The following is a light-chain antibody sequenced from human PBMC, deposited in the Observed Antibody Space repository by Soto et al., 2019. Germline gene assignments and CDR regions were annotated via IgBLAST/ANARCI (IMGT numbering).Light chain of an antibody. V-gene: IGKV1-27*01. CDR1: QGISYY. Sequence: DIQMTQSPSSLSASVVDRVTLTCRASQGISYYLAWYQQKPGNVPKLLIYGASTLKSGVPSRFSGSGSGTDFTLTISSLQPEDVATYYCQKYNSVPLTFGGGTKVDIK. CDR3: QKYNSVPLT. CDR2: GAS. J-gene: IGKJ4*01.